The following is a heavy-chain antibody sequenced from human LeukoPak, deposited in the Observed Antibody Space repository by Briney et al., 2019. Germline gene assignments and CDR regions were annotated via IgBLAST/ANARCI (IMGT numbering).Heavy chain of an antibody. CDR2: IIPLFGTA. CDR1: GDTFSSYA. V-gene: IGHV1-69*05. D-gene: IGHD4/OR15-4a*01. J-gene: IGHJ6*03. CDR3: ARSDYYYYYYMGV. Sequence: SVKVSCKVSGDTFSSYAINWVRQAPGQGLEWMGKIIPLFGTADYAQKLQGRVTITTDESTITAYMELSSLRSEDTAVYYCARSDYYYYYYMGVWGKGTTVTVSS.